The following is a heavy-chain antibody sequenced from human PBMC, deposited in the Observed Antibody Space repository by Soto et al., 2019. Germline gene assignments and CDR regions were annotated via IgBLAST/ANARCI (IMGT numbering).Heavy chain of an antibody. CDR2: INSDGSST. Sequence: GGSLRLSCAASGFTFSSYWMHWVRQAPGKGLVWVSRINSDGSSTSYADSVKGRFTISRDNAKNTLYLQMNSLRAEDTAVYYCARPTYYYDSSGPPADRGQRTPVTVSS. D-gene: IGHD3-22*01. CDR1: GFTFSSYW. J-gene: IGHJ4*02. CDR3: ARPTYYYDSSGPPAD. V-gene: IGHV3-74*01.